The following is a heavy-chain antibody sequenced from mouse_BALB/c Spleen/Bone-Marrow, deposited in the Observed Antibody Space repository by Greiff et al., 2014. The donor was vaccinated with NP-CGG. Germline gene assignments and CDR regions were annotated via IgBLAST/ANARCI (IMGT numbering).Heavy chain of an antibody. J-gene: IGHJ4*01. V-gene: IGHV1-80*01. CDR1: WYAFSSYW. Sequence: QGQLKEAWGEVGGPGSSVEIFCKGSWYAFSSYWVKWGEQRPGQGLEWIGQIYPGDGDTNYNGKFKGKATLTADKSSSTAYMQLSSLTSEDSAVYFCARGVPMDYWGQGTSVTVSS. CDR2: IYPGDGDT. CDR3: ARGVPMDY.